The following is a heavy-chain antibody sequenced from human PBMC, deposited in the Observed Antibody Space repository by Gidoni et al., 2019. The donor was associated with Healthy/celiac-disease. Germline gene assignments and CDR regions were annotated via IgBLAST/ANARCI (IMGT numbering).Heavy chain of an antibody. CDR2: INSDGSST. CDR1: GFTFSSYW. Sequence: EVQLVESGGGLVQPGGSLRLSCAASGFTFSSYWMHWVRQAPGKGRVWVSRINSDGSSTSYADSVKGRFTISRDNAKNTLYLQMNSLRAEDTAVYYCAREDIAAAPGDYWGQGTLVTVSS. CDR3: AREDIAAAPGDY. J-gene: IGHJ4*02. D-gene: IGHD6-13*01. V-gene: IGHV3-74*01.